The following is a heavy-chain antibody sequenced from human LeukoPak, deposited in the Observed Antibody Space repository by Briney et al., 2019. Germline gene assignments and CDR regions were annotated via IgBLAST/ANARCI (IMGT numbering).Heavy chain of an antibody. CDR1: GFTVSYNY. Sequence: GGSLRLSCAASGFTVSYNYMSWVRQAPGKGLQWVAVIYSAGSAYYADYVKGRFTISRDSSKDTQYPQMHHLRAYETAVYYCARHSYTLPDYWGQGTLVTVSS. J-gene: IGHJ4*02. CDR3: ARHSYTLPDY. CDR2: IYSAGSA. D-gene: IGHD3-16*01. V-gene: IGHV3-53*01.